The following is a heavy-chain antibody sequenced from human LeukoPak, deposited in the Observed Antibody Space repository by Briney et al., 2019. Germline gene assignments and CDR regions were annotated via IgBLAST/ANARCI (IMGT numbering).Heavy chain of an antibody. V-gene: IGHV4-59*12. Sequence: SETLSLTCTVSGGSLSSYYWSWIRQPPGKGLEWIGYIYYSGSTKDNPSLKSGVTISQDTSQNQFSPKLSSETAADTAVYYCARDWEGDGYNWGDAFDIWGQGTMVTVSS. J-gene: IGHJ3*02. CDR1: GGSLSSYY. CDR2: IYYSGST. CDR3: ARDWEGDGYNWGDAFDI. D-gene: IGHD5-24*01.